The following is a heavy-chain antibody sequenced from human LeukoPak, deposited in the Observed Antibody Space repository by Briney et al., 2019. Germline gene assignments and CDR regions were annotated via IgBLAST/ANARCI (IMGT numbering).Heavy chain of an antibody. D-gene: IGHD3-3*01. CDR3: AKDGFLEWLVPGGYYYYMDV. V-gene: IGHV3-30*02. Sequence: GGSLRLSCAASGFTFSSYGMHWVRQAPGKGLEWVAFIRYDGSNKYYADSVKGRFTISRDNSKNTLYLQMNSLRAEDTAVYYCAKDGFLEWLVPGGYYYYMDVWGKGTTVTVSS. CDR2: IRYDGSNK. J-gene: IGHJ6*03. CDR1: GFTFSSYG.